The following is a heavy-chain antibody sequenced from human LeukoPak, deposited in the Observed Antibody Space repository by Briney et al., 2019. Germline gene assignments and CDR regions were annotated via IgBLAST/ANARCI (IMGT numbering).Heavy chain of an antibody. CDR3: ARASPGIDSSGYEDY. D-gene: IGHD3-22*01. Sequence: ASVKVSCKASGGTFSSCAISWVRQATGQGLEWRGWMNPDSGNTGYAQKLQGRVTMTTDTSTSTAYMELRSLSSDDTAVYHCARASPGIDSSGYEDYWGQGTLVTVSS. CDR1: GGTFSSCA. CDR2: MNPDSGNT. J-gene: IGHJ4*02. V-gene: IGHV1-18*01.